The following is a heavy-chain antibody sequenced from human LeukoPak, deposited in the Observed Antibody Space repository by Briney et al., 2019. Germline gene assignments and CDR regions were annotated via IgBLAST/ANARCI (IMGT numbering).Heavy chain of an antibody. Sequence: QTGGSLRLSCAASGFTFSSYAMSWVRQAPGKGLEWVSAISGSGGSTYYADSVKGRFTISRDNSKNTLYLQMNSLRAEDTAVYYCAKDSGTYSSGWYGSYYYGMDVWGQGTTVTVSS. V-gene: IGHV3-23*01. D-gene: IGHD6-19*01. J-gene: IGHJ6*02. CDR3: AKDSGTYSSGWYGSYYYGMDV. CDR2: ISGSGGST. CDR1: GFTFSSYA.